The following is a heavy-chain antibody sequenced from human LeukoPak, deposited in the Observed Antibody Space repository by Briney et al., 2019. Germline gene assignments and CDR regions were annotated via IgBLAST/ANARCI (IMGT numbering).Heavy chain of an antibody. CDR2: MNPNSGNT. CDR1: GYTFTSYD. V-gene: IGHV1-8*01. Sequence: ASVKVSCKASGYTFTSYDINWVRQATGQGLEWMGWMNPNSGNTGYAQKFQGRVTMTRNTSISTAYMELSSLRSEDTAVYYCARGRSGGWYSYYYYGMDVWGQGTTVTVSS. CDR3: ARGRSGGWYSYYYYGMDV. J-gene: IGHJ6*02. D-gene: IGHD6-19*01.